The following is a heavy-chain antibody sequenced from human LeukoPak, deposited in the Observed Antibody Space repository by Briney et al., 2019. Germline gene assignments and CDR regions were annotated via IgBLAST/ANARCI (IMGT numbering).Heavy chain of an antibody. V-gene: IGHV5-51*01. CDR3: ARRWFGEFHHDAFDI. CDR2: IYPGDSDT. CDR1: GYSFTSYW. Sequence: GESLKISCKGSGYSFTSYWIGWVRQMPGKGLEWMGIIYPGDSDTRYSPSFQGQVTISADKSIGTAYLQWSSLKASDTAMYYCARRWFGEFHHDAFDIWGQGTMVTVSS. D-gene: IGHD3-10*01. J-gene: IGHJ3*02.